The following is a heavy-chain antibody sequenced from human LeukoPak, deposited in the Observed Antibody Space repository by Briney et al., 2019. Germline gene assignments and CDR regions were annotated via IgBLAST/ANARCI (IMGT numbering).Heavy chain of an antibody. J-gene: IGHJ6*04. CDR1: GDAFANYY. CDR3: ASGVLSGFYYYYAMDV. D-gene: IGHD5-12*01. CDR2: ITPKTVGT. Sequence: ASVKVSSKASGDAFANYYIHWVRQTPGQGLEWRGRITPKTVGTDYAQKFSGRVIMTRHTATRTAYMEMSTVRVDDTRVYYWASGVLSGFYYYYAMDVGGEGPTVTVSS. V-gene: IGHV1-2*05.